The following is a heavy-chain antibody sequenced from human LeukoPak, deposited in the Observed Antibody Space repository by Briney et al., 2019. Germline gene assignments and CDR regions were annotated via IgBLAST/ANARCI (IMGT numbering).Heavy chain of an antibody. V-gene: IGHV4-59*12. D-gene: IGHD3-10*01. J-gene: IGHJ5*02. CDR3: ARGQYYYNWFDP. CDR2: IYYSGST. CDR1: GGSISSYY. Sequence: SETLSLTCTVSGGSISSYYWSWIRQPPGKGLEWIGYIYYSGSTNYNPSLKSRVTISVDTSKNQFSLKLSSVTAADTAVYYCARGQYYYNWFDPWGQGTLVTVSS.